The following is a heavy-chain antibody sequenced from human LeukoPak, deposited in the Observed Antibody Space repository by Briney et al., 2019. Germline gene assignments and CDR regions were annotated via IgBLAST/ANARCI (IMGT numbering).Heavy chain of an antibody. CDR1: GYTFTSYG. CDR3: ARWFYGGPYNWFDP. D-gene: IGHD4-23*01. Sequence: ASVKVSCKASGYTFTSYGISWVRQAPGQGLEWMGWISAYSGNTNYAQKLQGRVTMTTDTSTSTAYMELRSLRSDDTAVYYCARWFYGGPYNWFDPWGQGTLVTVSS. CDR2: ISAYSGNT. J-gene: IGHJ5*02. V-gene: IGHV1-18*01.